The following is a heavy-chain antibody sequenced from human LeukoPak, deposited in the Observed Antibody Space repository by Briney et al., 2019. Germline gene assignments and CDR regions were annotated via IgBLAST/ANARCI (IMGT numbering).Heavy chain of an antibody. V-gene: IGHV3-30-3*01. D-gene: IGHD4-17*01. CDR2: ISDHGNNN. J-gene: IGHJ4*02. CDR3: ARNDYGYYYFDY. CDR1: GFTFSRHA. Sequence: PGRSLRLSCVAPGFTFSRHAMHWVRQAPGKGLECVAVISDHGNNNNHADSVKGRFTISRDNSKNTLSLQMNSLRAEDTAVYYCARNDYGYYYFDYWGQGTLVTVSS.